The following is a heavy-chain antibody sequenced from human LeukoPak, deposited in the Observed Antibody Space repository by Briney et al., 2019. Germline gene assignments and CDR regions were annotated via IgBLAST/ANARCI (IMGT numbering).Heavy chain of an antibody. D-gene: IGHD6-6*01. CDR2: IYHSGST. CDR1: GGSISSGGYS. Sequence: SETLSLTCAVSGGSISSGGYSWSWIRQPPGKGLEWIGYIYHSGSTYYNPSLKSRVTISVDTSKNQFSLKLSSVTAADTAVYHCARAWVEYSSSSGSWFDYWGQGTLVTVSS. V-gene: IGHV4-30-2*01. J-gene: IGHJ4*02. CDR3: ARAWVEYSSSSGSWFDY.